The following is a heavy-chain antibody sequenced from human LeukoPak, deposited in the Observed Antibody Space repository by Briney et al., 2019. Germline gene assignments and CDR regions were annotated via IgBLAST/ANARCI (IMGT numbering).Heavy chain of an antibody. CDR2: IYYSGST. J-gene: IGHJ5*02. V-gene: IGHV4-61*01. CDR3: ARTTIVVVPAARFDP. D-gene: IGHD2-2*01. CDR1: GGSVSSGSYY. Sequence: SETLSLTCTVSGGSVSSGSYYWSWIRQPPGKGLEWIGYIYYSGSTNYNPSLKSRVTISVDTSKNQFSLKLSSVTAADTAVYYCARTTIVVVPAARFDPWGQGTLVTVSS.